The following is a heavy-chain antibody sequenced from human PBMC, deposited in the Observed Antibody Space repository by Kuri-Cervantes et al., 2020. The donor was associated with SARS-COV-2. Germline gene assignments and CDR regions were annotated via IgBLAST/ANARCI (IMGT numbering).Heavy chain of an antibody. CDR1: GFTFSSYG. V-gene: IGHV3-30*02. D-gene: IGHD3-3*01. CDR2: IRYDGSNK. J-gene: IGHJ4*02. Sequence: GESLKISCAASGFTFSSYGMHWVRQAPGKGLEWVAFIRYDGSNKYYADSVKGRFTISRDNSKNTLYLQMNSLRTEDTAVYYCTTDLKIFGVVIMFYYWGQGTLVTVSS. CDR3: TTDLKIFGVVIMFYY.